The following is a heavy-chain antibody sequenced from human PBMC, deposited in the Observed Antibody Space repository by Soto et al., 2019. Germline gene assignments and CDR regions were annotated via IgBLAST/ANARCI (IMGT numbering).Heavy chain of an antibody. J-gene: IGHJ4*02. CDR1: GGSISSSSYY. D-gene: IGHD3-10*01. CDR3: ASNYYYGSGIDY. Sequence: QLQLQESGPGLVKPSETLSLTCTVSGGSISSSSYYWGWIRQPPGKGLEWIGSIYYSGSTYYNPSLKSRVTISVDTSKNQFSLKLSSVTAADTAVYYCASNYYYGSGIDYWGQGTLVTVSS. CDR2: IYYSGST. V-gene: IGHV4-39*01.